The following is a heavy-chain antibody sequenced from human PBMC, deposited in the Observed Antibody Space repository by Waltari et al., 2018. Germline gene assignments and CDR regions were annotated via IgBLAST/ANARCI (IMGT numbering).Heavy chain of an antibody. D-gene: IGHD4-17*01. V-gene: IGHV3-9*03. J-gene: IGHJ4*02. CDR3: AKADTYGTFDY. CDR1: GFTFDDYA. CDR2: ISWNSGSI. Sequence: EVQLVESGGGLVQPGRSLRLSCAASGFTFDDYAMHWVRQAPGKGLEWVSGISWNSGSICYADSVKRRFTSSRDNAKNSLYLQMNSLRAEYMALYYCAKADTYGTFDYWGQGTLVTVSS.